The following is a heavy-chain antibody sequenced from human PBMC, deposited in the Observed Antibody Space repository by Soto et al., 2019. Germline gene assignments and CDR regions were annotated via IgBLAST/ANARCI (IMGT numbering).Heavy chain of an antibody. CDR3: ARDQGRATADGPLGNGLDV. CDR1: GFSFSDYG. Sequence: QVHLVESGGGVVQPGTSLRLSCAASGFSFSDYGMHWVRQAPGKGLEWLTIIWFDASHEYYADSVKGRFTSSRDNSNNTLYLQLNSLTADDTDVYFCARDQGRATADGPLGNGLDVWGQGTAVTVSS. CDR2: IWFDASHE. V-gene: IGHV3-33*01. D-gene: IGHD6-13*01. J-gene: IGHJ6*02.